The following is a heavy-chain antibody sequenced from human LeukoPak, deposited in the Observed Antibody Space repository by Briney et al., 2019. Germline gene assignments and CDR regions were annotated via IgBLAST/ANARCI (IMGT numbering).Heavy chain of an antibody. V-gene: IGHV1-2*02. CDR3: ARTMRYCSGGSCYAEGSYGMDV. Sequence: ASVKVSFKASGYTFTDYYMHWVRQAPGQGLEWMGWINPNCGGTNYAQKFQGRVTMTRDTSISTAYMELSRLRSDDTAVYYCARTMRYCSGGSCYAEGSYGMDVWGQGTTVTVSS. J-gene: IGHJ6*02. CDR1: GYTFTDYY. CDR2: INPNCGGT. D-gene: IGHD2-15*01.